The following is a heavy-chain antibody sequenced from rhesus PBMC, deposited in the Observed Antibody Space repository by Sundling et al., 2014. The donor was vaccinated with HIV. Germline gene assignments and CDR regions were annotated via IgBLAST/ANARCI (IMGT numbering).Heavy chain of an antibody. J-gene: IGHJ4*01. V-gene: IGHV3S42*01. CDR2: INRGGGST. CDR3: AKETFGDTAGTVLLGFDY. CDR1: GLTFSSYG. Sequence: EVQLVESGGGLVQPGGSLRLSCAASGLTFSSYGMYWVRQAPGKGLEWISAINRGGGSTYYADSVKGRFTISRDNSKNTLSLQMNSLRDEDTAVYYCAKETFGDTAGTVLLGFDYWGQGVLVTVSS. D-gene: IGHD5-24*01.